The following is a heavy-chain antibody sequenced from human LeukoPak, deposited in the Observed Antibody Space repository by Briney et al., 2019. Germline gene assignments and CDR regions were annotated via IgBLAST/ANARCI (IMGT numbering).Heavy chain of an antibody. V-gene: IGHV3-30*18. CDR1: GFTFSSYG. CDR2: ISYDGSNK. D-gene: IGHD6-19*01. CDR3: AKVRGVAVAGYFDY. Sequence: GRSLRLSCSASGFTFSSYGMHWVRQAPGKGLEWVADISYDGSNKYYADSVKGRFTISRDNSKNTLYLQMNSLRAEDTAVYYCAKVRGVAVAGYFDYWGQGTLVTVSS. J-gene: IGHJ4*02.